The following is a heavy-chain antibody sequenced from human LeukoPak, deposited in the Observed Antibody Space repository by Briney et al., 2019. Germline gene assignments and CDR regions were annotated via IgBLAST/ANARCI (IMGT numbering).Heavy chain of an antibody. CDR3: ARDRGDDDYGDCSY. CDR2: ISSSSSYI. J-gene: IGHJ4*02. Sequence: GGSLRLSCAASGFTFSSYSMNWVRQAPGTGLEWVSSISSSSSYIYYADSVKGRFTISRDNAKNSLYLQMNSLRAEDTAVYYCARDRGDDDYGDCSYWGQGTLVTVSS. CDR1: GFTFSSYS. V-gene: IGHV3-21*01. D-gene: IGHD4-17*01.